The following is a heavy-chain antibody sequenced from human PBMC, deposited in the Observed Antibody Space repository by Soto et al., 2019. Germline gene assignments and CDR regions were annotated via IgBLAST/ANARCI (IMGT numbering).Heavy chain of an antibody. J-gene: IGHJ4*02. CDR3: ARIAGAARPHFDY. Sequence: XGPTLRLPTYTVPLTCTVAVFSLIDARMGVSWIRQPPGKALEWLAHIFSNDEKSYSTSLKSRLTISKDTSKSQVVLTMTNMDPVDTATYYCARIAGAARPHFDYWGQGTLVTVSS. D-gene: IGHD6-6*01. CDR1: VFSLIDARMG. V-gene: IGHV2-26*01. CDR2: IFSNDEK.